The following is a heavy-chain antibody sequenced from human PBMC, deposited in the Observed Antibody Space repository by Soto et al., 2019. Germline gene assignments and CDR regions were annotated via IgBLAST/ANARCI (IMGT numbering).Heavy chain of an antibody. Sequence: QVQLQESGPGLVKPSQTLSLTCTVSGGSISSGGYYWSWIRQHPGKGLEWIGYIYYSGSTYYNPSLRSRVTISVDTSKNQFALKLSSVTAANTAVYYCARGTASMGEYWGQGTLVTVSS. D-gene: IGHD2-21*02. J-gene: IGHJ4*02. CDR2: IYYSGST. CDR1: GGSISSGGYY. CDR3: ARGTASMGEY. V-gene: IGHV4-31*03.